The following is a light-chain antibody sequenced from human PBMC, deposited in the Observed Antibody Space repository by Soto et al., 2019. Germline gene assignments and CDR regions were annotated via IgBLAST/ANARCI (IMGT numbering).Light chain of an antibody. CDR1: QSVSSN. CDR3: QQYNHWPPWLT. Sequence: EIVLTQSPATLSVSPGERATLSCRASQSVSSNLAWYQHKPGQAPRRLIYSASTRAPGIPGRFSGSGSGTEFTLTVSSLQSEDFAVYHCQQYNHWPPWLTSGGGTKVEIK. V-gene: IGKV3-15*01. J-gene: IGKJ4*01. CDR2: SAS.